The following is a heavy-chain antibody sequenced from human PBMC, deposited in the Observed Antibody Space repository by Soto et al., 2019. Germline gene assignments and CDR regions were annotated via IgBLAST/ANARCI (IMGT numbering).Heavy chain of an antibody. CDR2: IWYDGSNK. Sequence: PGGSLRLSCAASGFTFSSYGMHWVRQAPGKGLEWVAVIWYDGSNKYYADSVKGRFTISRDNSKNTLYLQMNSLRAEDTAVYYCARDQDGDYELNAFDIWGQGTMVTVSS. CDR3: ARDQDGDYELNAFDI. D-gene: IGHD4-17*01. CDR1: GFTFSSYG. J-gene: IGHJ3*02. V-gene: IGHV3-33*01.